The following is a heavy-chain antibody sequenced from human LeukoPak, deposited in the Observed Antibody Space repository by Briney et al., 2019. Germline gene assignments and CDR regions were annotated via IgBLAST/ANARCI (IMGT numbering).Heavy chain of an antibody. CDR3: AQPDF. Sequence: GGSLRLSCVASGITFRSSSLHWVRQAPGKGLEWLAFIRFDGSTKYYADSVKGRFTVSRDNSKSTLYLQMNSLRAEDTAVYYCAQPDFWGQGTLVTVSS. CDR1: GITFRSSS. CDR2: IRFDGSTK. V-gene: IGHV3-30*02. J-gene: IGHJ4*02.